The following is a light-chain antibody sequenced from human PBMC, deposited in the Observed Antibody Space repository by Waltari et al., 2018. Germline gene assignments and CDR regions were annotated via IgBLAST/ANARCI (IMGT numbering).Light chain of an antibody. CDR1: NFNIGDKY. V-gene: IGLV1-51*01. CDR3: ATWDSSLTAPVL. Sequence: QSVLTQPPSVSAAPGQKVTISCSGSNFNIGDKYVSWYQRLPTTAPKPPSYNNDEAPSGSPYPFSASKSGGSANLDITGLQTGDEAEYICATWDSSLTAPVLFGGGTKVTVL. CDR2: NND. J-gene: IGLJ2*01.